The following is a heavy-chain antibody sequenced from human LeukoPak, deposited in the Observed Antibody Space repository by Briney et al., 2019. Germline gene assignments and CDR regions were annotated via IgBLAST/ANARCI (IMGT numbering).Heavy chain of an antibody. V-gene: IGHV4-4*02. Sequence: PSGTLSLTCAVSGGSISSSNWWSWVRPPPGKGLEWIGEIYHSGSTNYNPSLKSRVTISVDKSKNQFSLKLSSVTAADTAVYYCARIGYCSGGSCSRFDYWGQGTLVTVSS. CDR1: GGSISSSNW. D-gene: IGHD2-15*01. CDR2: IYHSGST. CDR3: ARIGYCSGGSCSRFDY. J-gene: IGHJ4*02.